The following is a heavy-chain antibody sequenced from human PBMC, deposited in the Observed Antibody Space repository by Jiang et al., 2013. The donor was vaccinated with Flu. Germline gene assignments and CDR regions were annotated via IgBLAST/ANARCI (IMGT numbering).Heavy chain of an antibody. CDR1: GFTFSRYG. Sequence: VQLLESGGGVVQPGRSLRLSCAASGFTFSRYGMHWVRQAPGKGLEWVAVMSYDGSNKYYADSVKGRFTISRDNSKNTLYLQMNSLRAEDTAVYHCAKGEAPRGAPWGLHWFDPWGQGTLVTVSS. CDR3: AKGEAPRGAPWGLHWFDP. D-gene: IGHD3-16*01. J-gene: IGHJ5*02. CDR2: MSYDGSNK. V-gene: IGHV3-30*18.